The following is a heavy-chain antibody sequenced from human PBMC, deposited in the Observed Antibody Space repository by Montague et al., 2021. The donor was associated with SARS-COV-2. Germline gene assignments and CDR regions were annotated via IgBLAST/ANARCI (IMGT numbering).Heavy chain of an antibody. CDR2: IYYRGTT. V-gene: IGHV4-59*01. Sequence: SETLSLTCTVSGGSIDSYYCSWLRQPPGQGLEWIGYIYYRGTTNSNPSLERRVTMSVDTSKNQFSLNLSSVTAADTAMDYCARELQYNWFDPWGQGTLVTVSS. J-gene: IGHJ5*02. CDR3: ARELQYNWFDP. D-gene: IGHD2-21*02. CDR1: GGSIDSYY.